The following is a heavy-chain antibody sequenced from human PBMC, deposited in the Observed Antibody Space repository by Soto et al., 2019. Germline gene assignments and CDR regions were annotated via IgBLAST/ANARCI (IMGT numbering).Heavy chain of an antibody. CDR2: IYPGDSDA. D-gene: IGHD3-10*01. J-gene: IGHJ4*02. CDR1: GYTFIKYW. Sequence: LGESLKISCKGSGYTFIKYWICCFLQTPGKVLEWMGMIYPGDSDARYSPSFEGQVTFSVDKSINTAYLQWNSLKASDTAMYYCARQGGEYNTMSDYWGQGTLVTVSS. CDR3: ARQGGEYNTMSDY. V-gene: IGHV5-51*01.